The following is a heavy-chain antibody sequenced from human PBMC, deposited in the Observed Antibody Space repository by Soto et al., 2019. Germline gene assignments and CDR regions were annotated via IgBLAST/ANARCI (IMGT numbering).Heavy chain of an antibody. CDR3: AAATGHYYYGMDV. D-gene: IGHD4-17*01. CDR2: IVVGSGNT. J-gene: IGHJ6*02. CDR1: GFTVTSSA. V-gene: IGHV1-58*01. Sequence: GASVKVSCKASGFTVTSSAVQWVRQARGQRLEWIGWIVVGSGNTNYAQKFQERVTITRDMSTSTAYMELSSLRSEDTAVYYCAAATGHYYYGMDVWGQGTTVTVS.